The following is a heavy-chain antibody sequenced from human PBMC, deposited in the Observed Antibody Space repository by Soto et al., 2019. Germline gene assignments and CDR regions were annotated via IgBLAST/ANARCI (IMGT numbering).Heavy chain of an antibody. Sequence: QVQLVQSGAEVKKPGSSVKVSCTTSGGTISSFGMNWVRQAPGQGLEWMGGIVPIDGSTKYGEKFQGRDTITADASTSTVYMDLSSLRSEDTAVYYCARSFTKSRRGGVAFDYWGQGTLLTVSP. CDR2: IVPIDGST. CDR3: ARSFTKSRRGGVAFDY. J-gene: IGHJ4*02. V-gene: IGHV1-69*01. CDR1: GGTISSFG. D-gene: IGHD3-3*01.